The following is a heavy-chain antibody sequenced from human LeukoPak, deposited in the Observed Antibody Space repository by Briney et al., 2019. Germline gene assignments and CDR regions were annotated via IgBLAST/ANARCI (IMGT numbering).Heavy chain of an antibody. D-gene: IGHD6-13*01. CDR3: ARQDHSIIWYHWFDP. CDR1: GFTVSSNY. CDR2: IYYGGST. Sequence: GSLRLSCADSGFTVSSNYMRWVRQAPGKGLEWIGSIYYGGSTYYNPSLKSRVTISVDTSKNQFSLRLRSVTAADTAVYYCARQDHSIIWYHWFDPWGQGTLVTVSS. V-gene: IGHV4-39*01. J-gene: IGHJ5*02.